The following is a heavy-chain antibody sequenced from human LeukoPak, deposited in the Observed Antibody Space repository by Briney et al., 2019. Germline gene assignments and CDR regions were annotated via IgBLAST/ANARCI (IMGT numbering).Heavy chain of an antibody. Sequence: PXXXLSXXCXVSGGSISSYYWSWIRQPPGKGLEGIGYIYYSGSTNYNPSLKRRVTISVDTAKNQLSLKLSSVTAADTAVYYCAREGEGYCSGGSCSNWFDPWGQGTLVTVSS. CDR1: GGSISSYY. CDR3: AREGEGYCSGGSCSNWFDP. J-gene: IGHJ5*02. V-gene: IGHV4-59*01. D-gene: IGHD2-15*01. CDR2: IYYSGST.